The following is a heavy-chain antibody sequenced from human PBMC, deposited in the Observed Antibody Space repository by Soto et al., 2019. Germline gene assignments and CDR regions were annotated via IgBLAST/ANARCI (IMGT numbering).Heavy chain of an antibody. CDR3: AKDRTVAARNFDY. Sequence: GGPLRLSCAASGFTFKNYAMHWVRQVPGKGLEWVSSISTSIDATYYADSVKGRFTISRDDSKNTLYLQMNTLRAEDSAVYYCAKDRTVAARNFDYWGQGTQVTGSS. CDR2: ISTSIDAT. V-gene: IGHV3-23*01. CDR1: GFTFKNYA. J-gene: IGHJ4*02. D-gene: IGHD6-6*01.